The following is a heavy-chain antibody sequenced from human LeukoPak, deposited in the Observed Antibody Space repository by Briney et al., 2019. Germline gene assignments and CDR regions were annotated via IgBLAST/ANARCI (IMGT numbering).Heavy chain of an antibody. CDR1: GFTFSSYG. D-gene: IGHD5-24*01. Sequence: GGSLRLSCAASGFTFSSYGMQWVRQAPGKGLEWVAVIWYDGSNKYYADSVKGRFTISRDNSKNTLYLQMNSLRAEDTAVYYCARRGRKRDGYNSYAFDIWGQGTMVTVSS. CDR2: IWYDGSNK. V-gene: IGHV3-33*01. J-gene: IGHJ3*02. CDR3: ARRGRKRDGYNSYAFDI.